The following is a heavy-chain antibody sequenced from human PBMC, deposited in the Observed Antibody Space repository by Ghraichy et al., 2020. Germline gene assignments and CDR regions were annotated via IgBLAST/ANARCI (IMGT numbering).Heavy chain of an antibody. V-gene: IGHV4-34*01. CDR1: GGSFSGYY. J-gene: IGHJ4*02. D-gene: IGHD3-22*01. CDR3: ARGQRYYYDSSGYVY. CDR2: INHSGST. Sequence: SETLSLTCAVYGGSFSGYYWSWIRQPPGKGLEWIGEINHSGSTNYNPSLKSRVTISVDKSKNQFSLKLSSVTAADTAVYYCARGQRYYYDSSGYVYWGQGTLVTVSS.